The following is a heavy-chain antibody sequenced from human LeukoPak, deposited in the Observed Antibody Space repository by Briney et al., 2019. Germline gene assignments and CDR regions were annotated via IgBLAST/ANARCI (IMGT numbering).Heavy chain of an antibody. D-gene: IGHD5-12*01. Sequence: SGGSLRLSCAASGFTFSNYAMHWVRQAPGKGLEWVAVICSDGSNKYYADSVKGRFTISRDNSKNTLYLQMNSLRAEDTAVYFCARGEGGCSGYEIDYWGQGTLVTVSS. V-gene: IGHV3-33*08. J-gene: IGHJ4*02. CDR2: ICSDGSNK. CDR1: GFTFSNYA. CDR3: ARGEGGCSGYEIDY.